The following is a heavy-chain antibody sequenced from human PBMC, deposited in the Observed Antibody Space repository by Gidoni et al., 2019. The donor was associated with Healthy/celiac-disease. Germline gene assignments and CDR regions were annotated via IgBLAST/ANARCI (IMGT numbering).Heavy chain of an antibody. CDR3: AKDRGYSSSPDY. V-gene: IGHV3-30*02. CDR2: IRYDGSNK. D-gene: IGHD6-6*01. J-gene: IGHJ4*02. Sequence: QVQLVESGGGVVQPGGSLRLSCAASGFTFSSYGMHWVRQAPGKGLEWVAFIRYDGSNKYYADSVKGRFTISRDNSKNTLYLQMNSLRAEDTAVYYCAKDRGYSSSPDYWGQGTLVTVSS. CDR1: GFTFSSYG.